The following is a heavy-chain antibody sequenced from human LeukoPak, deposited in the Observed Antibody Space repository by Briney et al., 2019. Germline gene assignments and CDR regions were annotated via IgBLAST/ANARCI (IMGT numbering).Heavy chain of an antibody. CDR2: MNPNSGNT. Sequence: ASVKVSCKASGGTFSSYAISWVRQAPGQGLEWMGRMNPNSGNTGYAQKFQGRVTFTRNTSISTAYMDLSSLRSEDTAVYYCARVKNYYDSSGYYYPCFDYWGQGTLVTVSS. CDR1: GGTFSSYA. J-gene: IGHJ4*02. V-gene: IGHV1-8*03. CDR3: ARVKNYYDSSGYYYPCFDY. D-gene: IGHD3-22*01.